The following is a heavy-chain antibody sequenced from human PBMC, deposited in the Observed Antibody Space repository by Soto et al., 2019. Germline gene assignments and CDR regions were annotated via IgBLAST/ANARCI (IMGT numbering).Heavy chain of an antibody. V-gene: IGHV3-43D*04. J-gene: IGHJ5*02. D-gene: IGHD4-17*01. CDR3: AKGHYGGNDRQNWFGP. CDR1: GFTFDDYA. Sequence: GGSLRLSCAASGFTFDDYAMHWVRQAPGKGLEWVSLISWDGGSTYYADSVKGRFTISRDNSKNSLYLQMNSLRAEDTALYYCAKGHYGGNDRQNWFGPWGQGTLVTVSS. CDR2: ISWDGGST.